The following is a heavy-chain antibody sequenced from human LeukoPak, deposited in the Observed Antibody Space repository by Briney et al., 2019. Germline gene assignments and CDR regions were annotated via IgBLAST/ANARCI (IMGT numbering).Heavy chain of an antibody. J-gene: IGHJ3*02. Sequence: GASVKVSCKASGFTFTSSAMQWVRQARGQRLEWIGWIVVGSGNTNYAQKFQERVIITRDMSTNTAHMELSSLRSEDTAVYYCAADSITAAFDAFDIWGQGTMVTVSS. CDR1: GFTFTSSA. CDR3: AADSITAAFDAFDI. D-gene: IGHD6-13*01. CDR2: IVVGSGNT. V-gene: IGHV1-58*02.